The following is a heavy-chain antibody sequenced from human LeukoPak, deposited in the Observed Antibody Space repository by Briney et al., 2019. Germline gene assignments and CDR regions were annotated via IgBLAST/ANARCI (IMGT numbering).Heavy chain of an antibody. Sequence: GGSLRLSCAASGFTFSNYWMHWVRRAPGKGLQWVSRVNSDGSSTMYADSVKGRFTISRDNAKNMLYLQMNSLRADDTAVYYCARGEGGVDTGYFDYWGQGTLVTVSS. D-gene: IGHD5-18*01. V-gene: IGHV3-74*03. J-gene: IGHJ4*02. CDR3: ARGEGGVDTGYFDY. CDR1: GFTFSNYW. CDR2: VNSDGSST.